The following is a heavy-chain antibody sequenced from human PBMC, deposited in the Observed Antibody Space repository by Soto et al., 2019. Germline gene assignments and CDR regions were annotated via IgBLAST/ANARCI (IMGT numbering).Heavy chain of an antibody. D-gene: IGHD2-15*01. CDR2: ISNTGST. CDR3: AKVNVVVVAATFEYEYYFDY. CDR1: GFTVSNNY. V-gene: IGHV3-53*01. J-gene: IGHJ4*02. Sequence: LRLSCVASGFTVSNNYMSWVRQAPGRGLEWVSAISNTGSTYYAGSVKGRSTISRDSSTNTLYLEVNSPRADDTAVYYCAKVNVVVVAATFEYEYYFDYWGQGTLVTVSS.